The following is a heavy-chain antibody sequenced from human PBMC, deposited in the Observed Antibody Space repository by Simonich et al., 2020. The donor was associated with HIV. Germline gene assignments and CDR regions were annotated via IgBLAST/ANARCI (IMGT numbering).Heavy chain of an antibody. V-gene: IGHV3-30*07. J-gene: IGHJ4*02. D-gene: IGHD3-16*01. CDR3: ASGGSISSVWADDY. Sequence: QVQLVESGGGVVQPGRSLRLSCAASGFTFSSYAMHWVRQAPGKGLEWVAVISYEGSNKYCADSVKGRFTISRDNSKNTLYLQMNSLRAEDTAVYYCASGGSISSVWADDYWGQGTLVTVSS. CDR2: ISYEGSNK. CDR1: GFTFSSYA.